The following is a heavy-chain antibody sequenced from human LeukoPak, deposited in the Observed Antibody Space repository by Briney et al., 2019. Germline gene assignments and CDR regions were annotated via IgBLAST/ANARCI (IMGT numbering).Heavy chain of an antibody. Sequence: GESLKISCKGSGYTFSSYWIGWVRQMPGKGLEWMGIIYPGDSDIGYSPSFQGQVTISADKSISTAYLQWSSLKASDTAMYYCARPRDSSSQYYFDYWGQGTLVTVSS. CDR3: ARPRDSSSQYYFDY. V-gene: IGHV5-51*01. CDR2: IYPGDSDI. D-gene: IGHD6-6*01. J-gene: IGHJ4*02. CDR1: GYTFSSYW.